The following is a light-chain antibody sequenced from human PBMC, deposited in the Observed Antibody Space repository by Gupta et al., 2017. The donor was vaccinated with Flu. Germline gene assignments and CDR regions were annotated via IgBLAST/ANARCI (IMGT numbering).Light chain of an antibody. CDR3: SSCTSTTPCV. CDR2: DGS. V-gene: IGLV2-14*03. J-gene: IGLJ1*01. Sequence: TTDIDNYKYVSWFQQLPGKAPKLMLFDGSLRPSEVSDRFSGSKSANAASLTISGLQAEDEADYYCSSCTSTTPCVFGTGTKVTVL. CDR1: TTDIDNYKY.